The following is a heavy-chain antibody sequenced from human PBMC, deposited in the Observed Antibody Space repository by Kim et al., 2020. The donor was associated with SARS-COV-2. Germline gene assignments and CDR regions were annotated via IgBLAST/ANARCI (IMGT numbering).Heavy chain of an antibody. CDR3: ARGPGSSGYYYWYYFDY. J-gene: IGHJ4*02. D-gene: IGHD3-22*01. V-gene: IGHV4-34*01. Sequence: LKSRVTRSVDTSKNQFSLKLSSVTAADTAVYYCARGPGSSGYYYWYYFDYWGQGTLVTVSS.